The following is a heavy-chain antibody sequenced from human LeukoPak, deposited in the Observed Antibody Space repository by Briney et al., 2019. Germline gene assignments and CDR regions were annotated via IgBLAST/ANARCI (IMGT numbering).Heavy chain of an antibody. V-gene: IGHV4-59*11. CDR3: ARSARAVVVVPAAMPHYYYYMDV. CDR1: GGSISSHY. CDR2: IYYSGST. Sequence: SETLSLTCTVSGGSISSHYWSWIRQPPGKGLEWIGYIYYSGSTNYNPSLKSRVTISVDTSKNQFSLKLSSVTAADTAVYYCARSARAVVVVPAAMPHYYYYMDVWGKGTTVTVSS. D-gene: IGHD2-2*01. J-gene: IGHJ6*03.